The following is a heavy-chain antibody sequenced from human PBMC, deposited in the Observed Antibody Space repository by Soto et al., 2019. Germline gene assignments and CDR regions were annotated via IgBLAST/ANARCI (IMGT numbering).Heavy chain of an antibody. Sequence: SETLSLTCTVSGGSISSGGYYWSWIRQHPGKGLEWIGYIYYSGSTYYNPSLKSRVTISVDTSKNQFSLKLSSVTAADTAVYYCARDGHSGYDLRGYYYYGMDVWGQGTTVTSP. CDR1: GGSISSGGYY. CDR3: ARDGHSGYDLRGYYYYGMDV. D-gene: IGHD5-12*01. J-gene: IGHJ6*02. V-gene: IGHV4-31*03. CDR2: IYYSGST.